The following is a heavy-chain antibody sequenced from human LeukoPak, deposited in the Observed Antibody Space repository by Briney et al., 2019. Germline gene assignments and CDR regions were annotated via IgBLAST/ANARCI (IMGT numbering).Heavy chain of an antibody. J-gene: IGHJ5*02. CDR2: IIPILGIA. D-gene: IGHD3-3*01. Sequence: SVHVSRKASVGTFRSYVISGLGQAPGQGLEWMGRIIPILGIANYEQKFQGRVTITADKSTSTAYMELSSLKSEDTAVYYCARDPSTISPNWFDPWGQGTLVTVSS. CDR3: ARDPSTISPNWFDP. V-gene: IGHV1-69*04. CDR1: VGTFRSYV.